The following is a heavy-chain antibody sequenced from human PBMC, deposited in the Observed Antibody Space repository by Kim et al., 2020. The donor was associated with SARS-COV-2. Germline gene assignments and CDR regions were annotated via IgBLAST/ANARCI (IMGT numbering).Heavy chain of an antibody. V-gene: IGHV4-59*13. CDR1: GGSMSSYY. D-gene: IGHD3-10*02. CDR2: INFSGDT. J-gene: IGHJ2*01. CDR3: ARARGVRWYFGL. Sequence: SETLSLTCTVSGGSMSSYYWSWIRQPPGKGVEWIGYINFSGDTNYNPSLKSRVTMSIDTSKNQFSLKLNSVTDADTAVYYCARARGVRWYFGLWGRGSLVTVSS.